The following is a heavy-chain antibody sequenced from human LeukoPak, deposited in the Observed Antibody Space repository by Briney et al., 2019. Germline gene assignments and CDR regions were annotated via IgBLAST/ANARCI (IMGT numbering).Heavy chain of an antibody. CDR3: ARHYGDYAWSAFDI. CDR2: IYHSGST. D-gene: IGHD4-17*01. CDR1: GYSISSGYY. V-gene: IGHV4-38-2*02. Sequence: SETLSLTCTVSGYSISSGYYWGWIRQPPGKGLEWIGSIYHSGSTYYKPSLKSRVTISVDTSKNQFSLKLSSVTAADTAVYYCARHYGDYAWSAFDIWGQGTMVTVSS. J-gene: IGHJ3*02.